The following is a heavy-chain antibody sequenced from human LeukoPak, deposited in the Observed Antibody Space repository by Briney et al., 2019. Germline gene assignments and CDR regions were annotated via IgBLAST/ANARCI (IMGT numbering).Heavy chain of an antibody. CDR2: IYSGGST. CDR3: AREGIVGSTRDY. D-gene: IGHD1-26*01. V-gene: IGHV3-53*01. J-gene: IGHJ4*02. Sequence: GGSLRLSCAASGSTVSSNYMSWVRQAPGKGLEWVSIIYSGGSTYYADSVKGRFTISRDNSKNTLYLQMNSLRAEDTAVYYCAREGIVGSTRDYWGQGTLVTVSS. CDR1: GSTVSSNY.